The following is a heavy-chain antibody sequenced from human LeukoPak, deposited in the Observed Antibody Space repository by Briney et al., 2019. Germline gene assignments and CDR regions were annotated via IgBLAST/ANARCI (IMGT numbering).Heavy chain of an antibody. J-gene: IGHJ3*02. Sequence: SETLSLTCAVYSGSFSGYYWSWIRQPPGRGLEWIGEVNDSGITNCNPSLKSRVTISVDTAKNQFSLKLSSVTAADTAVYYCARHRLGATRSFDIWGQGTMVTVSS. CDR2: VNDSGIT. CDR1: SGSFSGYY. V-gene: IGHV4-34*01. CDR3: ARHRLGATRSFDI. D-gene: IGHD4/OR15-4a*01.